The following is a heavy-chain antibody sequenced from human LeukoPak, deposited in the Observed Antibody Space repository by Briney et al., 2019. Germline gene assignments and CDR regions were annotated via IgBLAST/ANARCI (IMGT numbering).Heavy chain of an antibody. CDR2: ISSSSSHI. Sequence: PGGSLRLSCAASGFTFSSYWMSWVRQAPGKGLEWVSSISSSSSHIYYADSVKGRFTISRDNAKNSLYLQMNNLRAEDTAVYYCARDLRYSSSPNDWFDPWGQGTLVTVSS. J-gene: IGHJ5*02. D-gene: IGHD6-6*01. CDR3: ARDLRYSSSPNDWFDP. CDR1: GFTFSSYW. V-gene: IGHV3-21*01.